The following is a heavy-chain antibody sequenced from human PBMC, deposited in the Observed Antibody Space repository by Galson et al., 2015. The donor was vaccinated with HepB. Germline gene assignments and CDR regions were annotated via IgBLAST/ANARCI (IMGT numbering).Heavy chain of an antibody. V-gene: IGHV3-21*01. CDR1: GFTFSDYY. J-gene: IGHJ4*02. Sequence: SLRLSCAAFGFTFSDYYMNWVRQAPGKGLEWVSSISGSRTYIYYAESVRGRFTISRDNAKNSLYLQMSSLRVEDTAVYYCASGPPLYSSSWSTEYWSQGTLVTVSS. CDR2: ISGSRTYI. D-gene: IGHD6-13*01. CDR3: ASGPPLYSSSWSTEY.